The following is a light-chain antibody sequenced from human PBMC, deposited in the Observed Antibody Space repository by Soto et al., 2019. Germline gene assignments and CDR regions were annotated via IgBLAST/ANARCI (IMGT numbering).Light chain of an antibody. V-gene: IGLV2-14*01. CDR3: SSYTSSSTPVV. J-gene: IGLJ2*01. CDR1: SSDVGGYNY. Sequence: QSALTQPASVSGSPGQSITISCTGNSSDVGGYNYVSWYQQHPGKAPKLMIYDVSNRPSGVSNHFSGSKSGNTASLTISGLQAEDEADYYCSSYTSSSTPVVFGGGTKLTVL. CDR2: DVS.